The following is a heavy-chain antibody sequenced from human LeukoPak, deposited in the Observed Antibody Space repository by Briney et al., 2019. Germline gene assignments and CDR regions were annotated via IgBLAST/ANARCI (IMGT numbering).Heavy chain of an antibody. CDR2: INPSGGST. CDR1: GYTFTSYY. CDR3: ARDVGSMHGGQPGGY. Sequence: VASVNVSCKASGYTFTSYYMHWVRQAPGQGLEWMGIINPSGGSTSYAQKFQGRVTMTRDTSTSTVYMELRSLRSDDTAVYYCARDVGSMHGGQPGGYWGQGTLVTVSS. V-gene: IGHV1-46*01. J-gene: IGHJ4*02. D-gene: IGHD4-23*01.